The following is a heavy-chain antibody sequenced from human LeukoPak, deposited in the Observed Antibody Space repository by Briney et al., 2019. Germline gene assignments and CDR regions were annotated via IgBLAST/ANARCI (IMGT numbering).Heavy chain of an antibody. CDR3: ARRRWVATIRKNNWFDP. D-gene: IGHD5-12*01. J-gene: IGHJ5*02. V-gene: IGHV4-34*01. Sequence: SETLSLTCAVYGGSFSGYYWSWIRQPPRKGLEWIGEINHSGSTNYNPSLKSRVTISVDTSKNQFSLKLSSVTAADTAVYYCARRRWVATIRKNNWFDPWGQGTLVTVSS. CDR1: GGSFSGYY. CDR2: INHSGST.